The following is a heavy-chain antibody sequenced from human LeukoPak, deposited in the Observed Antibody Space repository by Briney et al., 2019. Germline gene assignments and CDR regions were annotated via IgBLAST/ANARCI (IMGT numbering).Heavy chain of an antibody. V-gene: IGHV3-64*01. J-gene: IGHJ6*02. Sequence: PGGSLRLSCAASGFTFSSYAMSWVRQAPGKGLEYVSAISSNGGSTYYANSVKGRFTISRDNSKNTLYLQMGSLRAEDMAVYYCASAGMDVWGQGTTVTVSS. CDR3: ASAGMDV. CDR1: GFTFSSYA. CDR2: ISSNGGST.